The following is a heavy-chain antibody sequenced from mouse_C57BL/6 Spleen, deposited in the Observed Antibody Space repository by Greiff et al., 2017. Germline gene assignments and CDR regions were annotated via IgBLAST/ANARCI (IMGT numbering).Heavy chain of an antibody. CDR3: ARHEDEGIYYYGSSPAWFAY. Sequence: QVQLQQSGAELVKPGASVKLSCKASGYTFTEYTIHWVKQRSGQGLEWIGWFYPGSGSIKYNEKFKDKATLTADKSSSTVYMELSRLTSEDSSVYFCARHEDEGIYYYGSSPAWFAYWGQGTLVTVSA. J-gene: IGHJ3*01. CDR1: GYTFTEYT. D-gene: IGHD1-1*01. V-gene: IGHV1-62-2*01. CDR2: FYPGSGSI.